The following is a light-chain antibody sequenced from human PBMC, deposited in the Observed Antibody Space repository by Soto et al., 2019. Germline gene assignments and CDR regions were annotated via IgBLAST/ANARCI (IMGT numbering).Light chain of an antibody. CDR3: QQYGSSPLT. CDR1: QSVSSSY. J-gene: IGKJ1*01. Sequence: EIVLTQSPGTLSLSPGERATLSCRASQSVSSSYLAWYQQKPGQAPRLLIYGASSRATDIPDRFSGSGSGTDFTFTISRLEPEDFAVYYCQQYGSSPLTFGQGTKVDIK. V-gene: IGKV3-20*01. CDR2: GAS.